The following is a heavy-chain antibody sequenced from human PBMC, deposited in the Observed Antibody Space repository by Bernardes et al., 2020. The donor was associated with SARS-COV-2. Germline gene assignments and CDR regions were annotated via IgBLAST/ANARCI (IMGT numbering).Heavy chain of an antibody. Sequence: GGSLRLSCAASGFTFSNYWMHWVRQAPGKGLVWVSRINTDGSTSNYADFVKGRFTISRDNAKNTLYLQMNSLRAEDTAVYYCARSAFISGQNYFFDYWDQGSLVTVSS. D-gene: IGHD3-3*02. CDR1: GFTFSNYW. CDR2: INTDGSTS. CDR3: ARSAFISGQNYFFDY. V-gene: IGHV3-74*01. J-gene: IGHJ4*02.